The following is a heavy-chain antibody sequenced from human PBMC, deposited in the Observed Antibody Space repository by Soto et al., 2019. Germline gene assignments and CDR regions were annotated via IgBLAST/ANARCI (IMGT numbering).Heavy chain of an antibody. J-gene: IGHJ5*02. V-gene: IGHV4-39*01. Sequence: PSETLSLSCPVSGGSINSSSFYLGWIRPPPGKGLEWIGSIYYSGSTYYNPSLKSRVTISVDTSKNQFSLKLSSVTAADTAVYYCATVLYSSSFYWFDPWGQGTLVTVSS. CDR2: IYYSGST. CDR3: ATVLYSSSFYWFDP. D-gene: IGHD6-6*01. CDR1: GGSINSSSFY.